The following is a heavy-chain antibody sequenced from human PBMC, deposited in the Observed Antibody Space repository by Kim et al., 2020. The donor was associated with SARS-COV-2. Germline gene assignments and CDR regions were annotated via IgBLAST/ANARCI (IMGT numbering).Heavy chain of an antibody. CDR2: IYYSGST. CDR3: VRGQNQGYSYGWGGYYFDY. V-gene: IGHV4-39*01. CDR1: GGSISSSSYY. D-gene: IGHD5-18*01. J-gene: IGHJ4*02. Sequence: SETLSLTCTVSGGSISSSSYYWGWIRQPPGKGLEWIGSIYYSGSTYYNPSLKSRVTISVDTSKNQFSLKLSSVTAADTAVYYCVRGQNQGYSYGWGGYYFDYWGQGTLVTVSS.